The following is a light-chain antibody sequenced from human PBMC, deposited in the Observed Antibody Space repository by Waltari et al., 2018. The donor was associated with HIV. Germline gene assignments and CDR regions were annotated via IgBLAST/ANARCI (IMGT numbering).Light chain of an antibody. CDR2: AAS. Sequence: DIQMTEFLTSLSASVADRVSITCRASQRISRYLNWYRQKPGAAPELLIYAASSLQRGVPSRFSGSGSGTDFTLTISALQPEDFATYYCQQSYSPTFTFGPGTKVDFK. CDR3: QQSYSPTFT. V-gene: IGKV1-39*01. J-gene: IGKJ3*01. CDR1: QRISRY.